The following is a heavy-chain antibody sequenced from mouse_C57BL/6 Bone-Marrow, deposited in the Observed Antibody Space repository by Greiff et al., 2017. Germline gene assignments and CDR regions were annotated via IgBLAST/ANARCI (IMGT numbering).Heavy chain of an antibody. J-gene: IGHJ3*01. V-gene: IGHV1-64*01. CDR1: GYTFTSYW. CDR3: ARFGLFITTVD. CDR2: IHPNSGST. Sequence: AQLQQPGAELVKPGASVKLSCKASGYTFTSYWMHWVKQRPGQGLEWIGMIHPNSGSTNYNEKFKSKATLTVDKSSSTAYMQLSSLTSEDSAVYYCARFGLFITTVDWGQGTLVTVSA. D-gene: IGHD1-1*01.